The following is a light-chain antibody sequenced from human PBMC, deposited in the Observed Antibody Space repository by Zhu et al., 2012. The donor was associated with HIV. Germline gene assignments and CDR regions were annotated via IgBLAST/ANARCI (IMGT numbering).Light chain of an antibody. CDR3: QHLTVYPT. V-gene: IGKV1-9*01. CDR1: QGISNY. J-gene: IGKJ4*01. CDR2: AAS. Sequence: DIQLTQSPSFLSASVGDRVTITCRASQGISNYLAWYHQKPGKAPKLLIYAASILQSGVPSRFGGSGSGTEFTLTISSLQPEDFATYYCQHLTVYPTFGGGSKVEIK.